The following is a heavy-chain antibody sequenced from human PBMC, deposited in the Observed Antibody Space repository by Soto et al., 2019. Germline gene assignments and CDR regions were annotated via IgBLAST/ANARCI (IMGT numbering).Heavy chain of an antibody. V-gene: IGHV4-59*03. Sequence: PSETLSLTCTVSGASINSDYWSWIRQSPGKGLEWIGYIYHMGGTDYNPSLKSRVTISIDKSKNQFSLNLRSVTAADTAVYFCARFTYKSGCNWFDPWGQGTQVTVSS. CDR1: GASINSDY. D-gene: IGHD6-19*01. J-gene: IGHJ5*02. CDR3: ARFTYKSGCNWFDP. CDR2: IYHMGGT.